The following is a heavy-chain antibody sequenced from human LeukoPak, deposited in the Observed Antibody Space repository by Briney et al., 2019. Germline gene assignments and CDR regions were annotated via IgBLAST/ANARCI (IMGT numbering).Heavy chain of an antibody. V-gene: IGHV1-69*05. J-gene: IGHJ5*02. D-gene: IGHD5-18*01. CDR1: GGTFSSYA. CDR3: ASLRRGYSYPWWFDP. Sequence: VASVKVSCKASGGTFSSYAISWVRQAPGQGLEWMGGIIPIFGTANYAQKFQGRVTITTDESTSTAYMELSSLRSEDTAVYYCASLRRGYSYPWWFDPWGQGTLVTVSS. CDR2: IIPIFGTA.